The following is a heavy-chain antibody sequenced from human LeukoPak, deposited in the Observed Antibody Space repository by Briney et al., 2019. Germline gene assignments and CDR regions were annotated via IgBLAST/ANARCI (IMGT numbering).Heavy chain of an antibody. CDR2: INHNGNVN. D-gene: IGHD3-22*01. CDR3: AKVTYYYDSSGYYLYYFDY. CDR1: GFTFSSYW. J-gene: IGHJ4*02. Sequence: GALRLSCAASGFTFSSYWMNWARQAPGKGLEWVASINHNGNVNYYVDSVKGRFTISRDNSKNTPYLQMNSLRAEDTAVYYCAKVTYYYDSSGYYLYYFDYWGQGTLVTVSS. V-gene: IGHV3-7*03.